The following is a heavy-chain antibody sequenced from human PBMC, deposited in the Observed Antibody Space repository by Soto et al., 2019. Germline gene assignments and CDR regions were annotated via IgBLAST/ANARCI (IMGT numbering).Heavy chain of an antibody. Sequence: SVKVSCKASADTFTGYTVTWVRQAPGQGLEWVGRAIPILGASNFAQKFQGRVTISADKSADTAYMVLTGLTSEDTAVYYCARSRGSYYTNFDSWGQGTLVTVSS. CDR1: ADTFTGYT. V-gene: IGHV1-69*08. D-gene: IGHD3-10*01. CDR3: ARSRGSYYTNFDS. J-gene: IGHJ4*02. CDR2: AIPILGAS.